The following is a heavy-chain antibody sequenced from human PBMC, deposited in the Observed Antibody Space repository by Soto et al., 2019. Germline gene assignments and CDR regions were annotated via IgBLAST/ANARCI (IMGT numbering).Heavy chain of an antibody. CDR2: ISSSGNFV. D-gene: IGHD5-12*01. V-gene: IGHV3-21*01. CDR3: ARDHEYSGYQLLGNWFDP. Sequence: PGGSLRLSCAAPGVSLSRHIMNWVRQAPGKGLEWVSSISSSGNFVRYTDSVEGRFTISRDNAKNSLYLQMNSLRAEDAAVYYCARDHEYSGYQLLGNWFDPWGQGTLVTVS. J-gene: IGHJ5*02. CDR1: GVSLSRHI.